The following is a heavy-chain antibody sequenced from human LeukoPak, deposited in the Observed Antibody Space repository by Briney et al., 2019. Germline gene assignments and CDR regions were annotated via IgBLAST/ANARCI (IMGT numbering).Heavy chain of an antibody. CDR2: VNPDGGEE. CDR1: GFTFSSYG. J-gene: IGHJ4*02. Sequence: GGSLRLSCAASGFTFSSYGMHWVRQAPGKGLEWVANVNPDGGEERYVDSVKGRFVISRDNAKNSLYLQMNSLRAEDTAVYYCAIWGADQNYWGQGTLVTVSS. CDR3: AIWGADQNY. D-gene: IGHD3-16*01. V-gene: IGHV3-7*02.